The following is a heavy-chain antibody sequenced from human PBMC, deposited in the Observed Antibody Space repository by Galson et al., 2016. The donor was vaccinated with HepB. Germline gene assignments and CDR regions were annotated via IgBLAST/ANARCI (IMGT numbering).Heavy chain of an antibody. CDR3: ARGSRVGAITGGAVDY. V-gene: IGHV1-3*01. Sequence: SVKVSCKASGYTFTNYPMHWVRQAPGQRPEWMGWINAGIGNTEYSTKFQGRVTVTRDTSASTAYMQLSSLTSEDTAIYYCARGSRVGAITGGAVDYWGQGTLVTVSS. J-gene: IGHJ4*02. CDR1: GYTFTNYP. CDR2: INAGIGNT. D-gene: IGHD1-26*01.